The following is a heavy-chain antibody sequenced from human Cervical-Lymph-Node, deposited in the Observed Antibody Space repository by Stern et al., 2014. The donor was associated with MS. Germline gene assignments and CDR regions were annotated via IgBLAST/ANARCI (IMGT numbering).Heavy chain of an antibody. D-gene: IGHD3-22*01. J-gene: IGHJ4*02. CDR2: INPSGGST. CDR1: AYAFTAYY. V-gene: IGHV1-46*01. Sequence: VQLVESGAEVKKPGASVKVSCKASAYAFTAYYMHWVRQAPGQGLEWMGVINPSGGSTHYAQNFQGRVTMTGDTSTSILYMELRSLRSEDTAMYYCVRESSSDPWAYDYWGQGTRVTVSS. CDR3: VRESSSDPWAYDY.